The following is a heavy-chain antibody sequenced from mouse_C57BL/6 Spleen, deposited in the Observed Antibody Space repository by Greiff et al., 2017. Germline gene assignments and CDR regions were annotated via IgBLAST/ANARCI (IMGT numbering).Heavy chain of an antibody. CDR2: IYPGDGDT. CDR3: ARARAVYDGYYLYYFDY. CDR1: GYAFSSYW. J-gene: IGHJ2*01. V-gene: IGHV1-80*01. Sequence: VQLQQSGAELVKPGASVKISCKASGYAFSSYWMNWVKQRPGKGLEWIGQIYPGDGDTNYNGKFKGKATLTADKSSSTAYMQLSSLTSEDSAVYFCARARAVYDGYYLYYFDYWGQGTTLTVSS. D-gene: IGHD2-3*01.